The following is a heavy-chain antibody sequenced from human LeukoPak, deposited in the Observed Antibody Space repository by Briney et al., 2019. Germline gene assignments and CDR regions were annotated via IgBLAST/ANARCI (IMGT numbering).Heavy chain of an antibody. J-gene: IGHJ4*02. CDR3: CGSGWFAGPFGY. V-gene: IGHV4-38-2*02. Sequence: SETLSLTCSVSEYSISSGFYWAWIRQAPGKGLEWIGSIFHSGSTYYNPSLNSRVTISVDTSKNQFSLKLTSVTAADTAVYYCCGSGWFAGPFGYWGQGALVTVSS. CDR1: EYSISSGFY. D-gene: IGHD6-19*01. CDR2: IFHSGST.